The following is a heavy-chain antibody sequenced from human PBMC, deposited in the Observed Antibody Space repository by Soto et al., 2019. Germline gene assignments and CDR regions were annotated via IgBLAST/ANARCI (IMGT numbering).Heavy chain of an antibody. Sequence: VSGRTLVNPTHPLTLTCTFSGFSLSTSGVGVGWIRQPPGKALEWLALIYWNDDKRYSPSLKSRLTITKDTSKNQVVLTMTNMDPVDTATYYCAHRKDSSGYYYNDAFDIWGQGTMVTVSS. CDR2: IYWNDDK. D-gene: IGHD3-22*01. CDR3: AHRKDSSGYYYNDAFDI. J-gene: IGHJ3*02. V-gene: IGHV2-5*01. CDR1: GFSLSTSGVG.